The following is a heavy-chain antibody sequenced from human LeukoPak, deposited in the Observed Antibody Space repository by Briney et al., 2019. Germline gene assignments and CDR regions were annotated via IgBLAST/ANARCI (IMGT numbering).Heavy chain of an antibody. CDR1: GYTFTSYG. Sequence: VASVKVSCKASGYTFTSYGITWVRQAPGQGLEWMGWISAYNGNTKYAQKLQSRVTMTTDTSTSTVYMELRSLRSDDTAVYYCARGPIIDIAIVPAAVEYYYMDVWGKGTTVTVSS. CDR3: ARGPIIDIAIVPAAVEYYYMDV. V-gene: IGHV1-18*01. D-gene: IGHD2-2*01. J-gene: IGHJ6*03. CDR2: ISAYNGNT.